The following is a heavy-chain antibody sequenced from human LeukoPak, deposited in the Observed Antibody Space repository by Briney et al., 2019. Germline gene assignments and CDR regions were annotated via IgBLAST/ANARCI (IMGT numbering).Heavy chain of an antibody. D-gene: IGHD3-16*01. CDR2: IYSSGRT. CDR3: ARLSPHGGGGTFFDY. V-gene: IGHV4-4*07. J-gene: IGHJ4*02. CDR1: GGSITNYY. Sequence: SETLSLTCTVFGGSITNYYWSWIRQPAGEGLEWVGRIYSSGRTHYNPSLESRLTMSLDTSANQFSLKLTSVTATDTAVYYCARLSPHGGGGTFFDYWGQGTLVTVSS.